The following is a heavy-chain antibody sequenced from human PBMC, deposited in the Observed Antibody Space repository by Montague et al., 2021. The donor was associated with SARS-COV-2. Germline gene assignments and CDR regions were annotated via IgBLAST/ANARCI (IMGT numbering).Heavy chain of an antibody. V-gene: IGHV3-7*01. J-gene: IGHJ4*02. CDR2: ISPDGSGK. Sequence: SLRLSCAAYGVSFSSHWMSWVRKAPGKPLEWVANISPDGSGKFYVGSVKGRFTISRDNAKTSLYLQMDSLRVEDTAVYYCARSVDVWGQGTLVTVSS. CDR3: ARSVDV. CDR1: GVSFSSHW.